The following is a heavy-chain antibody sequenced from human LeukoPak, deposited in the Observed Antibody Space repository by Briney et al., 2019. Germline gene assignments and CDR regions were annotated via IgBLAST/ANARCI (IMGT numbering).Heavy chain of an antibody. J-gene: IGHJ4*02. CDR1: GFTFSSYG. Sequence: PGRSLRLSCAASGFTFSSYGMHWVRQAPGKGLEWVAVISYDGSNKYYADSVKGRFTISRGNSKNTLYLQMNSLRAEDTAVYYCAKEPVAGTDYWGQGTLVTVSS. CDR2: ISYDGSNK. CDR3: AKEPVAGTDY. V-gene: IGHV3-30*18. D-gene: IGHD6-19*01.